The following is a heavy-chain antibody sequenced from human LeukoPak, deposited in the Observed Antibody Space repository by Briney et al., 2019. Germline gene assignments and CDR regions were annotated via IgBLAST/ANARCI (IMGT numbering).Heavy chain of an antibody. J-gene: IGHJ4*02. Sequence: SGPTLVKPTQTLTLTCTFSGFSLSTSAVGVGWIRQPPGKALEWLALIYWDDDKRYSPSLKSRLTITKDTSKTQVVLAMSNMDPVDTATYYCAHRNPQSMAYYFDYWGQGTLVTVSS. V-gene: IGHV2-5*02. CDR3: AHRNPQSMAYYFDY. CDR2: IYWDDDK. CDR1: GFSLSTSAVG. D-gene: IGHD2/OR15-2a*01.